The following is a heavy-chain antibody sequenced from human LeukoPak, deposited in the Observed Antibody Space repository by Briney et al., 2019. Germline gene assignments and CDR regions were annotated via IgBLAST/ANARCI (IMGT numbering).Heavy chain of an antibody. D-gene: IGHD3-3*01. CDR2: ISSNGGST. J-gene: IGHJ4*02. CDR1: GFTFSNYA. Sequence: GGSLRLSCAASGFTFSNYAMHWVRQAPGKGLEYVSAISSNGGSTYYADSVKGRFTISRDNSNNTLYPQMGSLRAEDMAVYYCARAGFWSGYLDYWGQGTLVTVSS. CDR3: ARAGFWSGYLDY. V-gene: IGHV3-64*02.